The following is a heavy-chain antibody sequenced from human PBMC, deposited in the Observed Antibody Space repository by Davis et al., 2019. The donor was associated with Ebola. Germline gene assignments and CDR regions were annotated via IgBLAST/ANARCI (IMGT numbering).Heavy chain of an antibody. CDR3: ARGWLQTGLDV. Sequence: HSQTLSLTCAISGDSVSGNNGAWNWIRQSPSRGLEWLGRTYYSSSKWYNDYAVSVKSRITINPDTSKNHFSLQLNSVTPEDTAVYYCARGWLQTGLDVWGKGTTVTV. CDR2: TYYSSSKWYN. V-gene: IGHV6-1*01. J-gene: IGHJ6*04. D-gene: IGHD5-24*01. CDR1: GDSVSGNNGA.